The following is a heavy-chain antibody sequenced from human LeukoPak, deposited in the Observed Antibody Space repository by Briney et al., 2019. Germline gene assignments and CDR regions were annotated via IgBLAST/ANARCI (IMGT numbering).Heavy chain of an antibody. J-gene: IGHJ4*02. CDR1: GGSFSGYY. CDR3: AKDRRDADYEFYFDY. V-gene: IGHV4-34*01. CDR2: INHSGST. Sequence: SETLSLTCAVYGGSFSGYYWGWIRQPPGKGLEWIGEINHSGSTNYNPSLKSRVTISVDTSKNQFSLKLSSVTAADTAVYYCAKDRRDADYEFYFDYWGQGTLVTVSS. D-gene: IGHD4-17*01.